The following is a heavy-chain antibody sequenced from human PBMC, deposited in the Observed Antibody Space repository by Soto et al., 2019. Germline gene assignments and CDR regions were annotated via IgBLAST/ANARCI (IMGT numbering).Heavy chain of an antibody. CDR2: IIPIFGTA. V-gene: IGHV1-69*13. CDR3: ARGGYYYDSSGYYHTALSFDY. CDR1: GGTFSSYA. Sequence: SVKISCKASGGTFSSYAISWVRQAPGQGLEWMGGIIPIFGTANYAQKFQGRVTITADESTSTAYMELSSLRSEDTAVYYCARGGYYYDSSGYYHTALSFDYWGQGTLVTVSS. D-gene: IGHD3-22*01. J-gene: IGHJ4*02.